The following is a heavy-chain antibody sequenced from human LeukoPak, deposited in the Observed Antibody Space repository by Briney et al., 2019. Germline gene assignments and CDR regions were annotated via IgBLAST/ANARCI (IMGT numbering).Heavy chain of an antibody. CDR1: GGSISSGGYY. V-gene: IGHV4-31*03. CDR3: ARGITMDYYDSSGYLDGVSYFDY. CDR2: IYYSGST. Sequence: SETLSLTCTVSGGSISSGGYYWSWIRQHPGTGLEWIGSIYYSGSTYYNPSLKSRVTISVDTSKNQFSLKLSSVTAADTAVYYCARGITMDYYDSSGYLDGVSYFDYWGQGTLVTVSS. J-gene: IGHJ4*02. D-gene: IGHD3-22*01.